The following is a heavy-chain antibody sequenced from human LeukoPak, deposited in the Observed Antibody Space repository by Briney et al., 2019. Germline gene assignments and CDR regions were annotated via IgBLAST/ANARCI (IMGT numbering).Heavy chain of an antibody. CDR3: ARDSYEYYDILTGYYNLYYFDY. CDR2: INHSGST. CDR1: GGSFSGYY. D-gene: IGHD3-9*01. Sequence: PSETLSLTCAVYGGSFSGYYWSWIRQPPGKGLEWIGEINHSGSTNYNPSLKSRVTISVDTSKNQFSLKLSSVTAEDTAVYYCARDSYEYYDILTGYYNLYYFDYWGQGTLVTVSS. V-gene: IGHV4-34*01. J-gene: IGHJ4*02.